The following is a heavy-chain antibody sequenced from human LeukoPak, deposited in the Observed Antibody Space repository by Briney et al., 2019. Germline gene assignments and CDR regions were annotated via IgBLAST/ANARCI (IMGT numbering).Heavy chain of an antibody. J-gene: IGHJ3*02. D-gene: IGHD6-19*01. CDR2: IKSKTDSGTT. CDR1: GFTFSNAW. V-gene: IGHV3-15*01. CDR3: TTDLESGWNFDAFDI. Sequence: GGSLRLSCAASGFTFSNAWMSWVRQAPGKGLEWVGRIKSKTDSGTTDYAAPVKGRFTISRDDSKNTLYLQMNSLKTEDTAVYYRTTDLESGWNFDAFDIWGQGTMVTVSS.